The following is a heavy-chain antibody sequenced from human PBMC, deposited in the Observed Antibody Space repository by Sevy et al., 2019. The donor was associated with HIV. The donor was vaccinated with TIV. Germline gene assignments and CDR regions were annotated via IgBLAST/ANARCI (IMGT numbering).Heavy chain of an antibody. CDR2: IHHAGST. CDR3: ARALTGGNLAFDI. V-gene: IGHV4-30-2*01. Sequence: SETLSLTCAVSGGSITSTDFSCSWIRQAPGRGLEWIGFIHHAGSTYYNPSFQSRVTISEDRPRNEFSLKLSSVTAADTAVYYCARALTGGNLAFDIWGQGTMVTVSS. D-gene: IGHD2-8*02. J-gene: IGHJ3*02. CDR1: GGSITSTDFS.